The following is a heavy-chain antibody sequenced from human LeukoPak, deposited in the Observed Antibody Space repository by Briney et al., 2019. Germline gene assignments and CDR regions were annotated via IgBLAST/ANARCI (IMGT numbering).Heavy chain of an antibody. V-gene: IGHV3-21*01. CDR1: GFTFSSYS. D-gene: IGHD4-11*01. CDR2: ISSSSSYI. CDR3: ASAYSNYVPNDAFDI. J-gene: IGHJ3*02. Sequence: GGSLRLSCAASGFTFSSYSMNWVRQAPGKGLEWVSSISSSSSYIYYADSVKGRFTISRDNAKNSLYLQMNSLRAEDTAVYYCASAYSNYVPNDAFDIWGQGTMVTVSS.